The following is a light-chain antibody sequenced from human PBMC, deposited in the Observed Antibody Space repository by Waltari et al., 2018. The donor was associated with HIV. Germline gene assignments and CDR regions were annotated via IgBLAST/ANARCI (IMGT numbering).Light chain of an antibody. J-gene: IGKJ2*01. CDR2: AAS. CDR3: QQYTTCPRT. V-gene: IGKV1-16*02. Sequence: DIQMTQSPSSLSASVGDRVTITCRASKGLSNYLAWFQQKPGKAPKSLIYAASKLQSGVPSNFSGSGSGTDFTLTNSGLQPEDFAPYYCQQYTTCPRTFGQGTKLEIK. CDR1: KGLSNY.